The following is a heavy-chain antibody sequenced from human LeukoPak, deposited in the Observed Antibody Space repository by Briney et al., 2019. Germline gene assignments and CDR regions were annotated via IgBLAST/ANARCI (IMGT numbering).Heavy chain of an antibody. V-gene: IGHV6-1*01. J-gene: IGHJ6*02. CDR1: GDSISSTSAA. CDR3: ARSDIDV. Sequence: SQTLSLTCAISGDSISSTSAAWNWIRQSPSRGLEWLRRTYYRSKWFNDYAASVKSRITINPDTSRNQFSLQLNSLTPEDTAVYYCARSDIDVWGQGTTVTVSS. CDR2: TYYRSKWFN.